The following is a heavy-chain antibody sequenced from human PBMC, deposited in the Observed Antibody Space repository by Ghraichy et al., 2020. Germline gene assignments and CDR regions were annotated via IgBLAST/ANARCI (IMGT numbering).Heavy chain of an antibody. CDR2: INPNSGGT. CDR1: GYTFTGYY. Sequence: ASVKVSCKASGYTFTGYYMHWVRQAPGQGLEWMGWINPNSGGTNYAQKFQGWVTMTRDTSISTAYMELSRLRSDDTTVYYCARAVLRFYYGMDVWGQGTTVTVSS. J-gene: IGHJ6*02. CDR3: ARAVLRFYYGMDV. V-gene: IGHV1-2*04. D-gene: IGHD3-3*01.